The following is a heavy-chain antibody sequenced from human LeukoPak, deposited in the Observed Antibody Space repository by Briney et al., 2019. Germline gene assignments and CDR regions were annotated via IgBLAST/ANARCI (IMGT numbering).Heavy chain of an antibody. V-gene: IGHV1-69*06. CDR1: GGTFSSYA. D-gene: IGHD3-10*01. CDR2: IIPIFGTA. CDR3: ARGLGFREYYFDY. Sequence: SVKVSCKASGGTFSSYAISWERQAPGQGLEWMGGIIPIFGTANYAQKFQGRGTITADKSTSTAYMELSSLRSEDAAVYYCARGLGFREYYFDYCGQGTLVTLSS. J-gene: IGHJ4*02.